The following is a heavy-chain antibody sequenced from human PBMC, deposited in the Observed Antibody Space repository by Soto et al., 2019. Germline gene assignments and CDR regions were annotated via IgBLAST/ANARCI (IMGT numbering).Heavy chain of an antibody. CDR2: IIPIFGTA. J-gene: IGHJ5*02. Sequence: SVKVSCKASGGTFSSYAISWVRQAPGQGLEWMGGIIPIFGTANYAQKFQGRVTITADESTSTAYMELSSLSSEDTAAYYCARGEYYYDSSGFNYNWFDPWGQGTLVTVSS. CDR1: GGTFSSYA. V-gene: IGHV1-69*13. CDR3: ARGEYYYDSSGFNYNWFDP. D-gene: IGHD3-22*01.